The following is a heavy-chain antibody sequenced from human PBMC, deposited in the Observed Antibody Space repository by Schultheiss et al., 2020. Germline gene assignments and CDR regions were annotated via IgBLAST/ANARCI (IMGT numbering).Heavy chain of an antibody. D-gene: IGHD6-13*01. CDR3: AKDMIGSSSGFDY. CDR1: GFTFSSYG. Sequence: GSLRLSCAASGFTFSSYGMHWVRQAPGKGLEWVAVIWYDGSNKYYADSVKGRFTISRDNAKNSLYLQMNSLRAEDTALYYCAKDMIGSSSGFDYWGQGTLVTVSS. CDR2: IWYDGSNK. V-gene: IGHV3-33*03. J-gene: IGHJ4*02.